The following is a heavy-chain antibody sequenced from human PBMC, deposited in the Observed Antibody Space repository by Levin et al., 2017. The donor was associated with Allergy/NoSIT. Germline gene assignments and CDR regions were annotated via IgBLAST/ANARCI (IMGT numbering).Heavy chain of an antibody. V-gene: IGHV3-21*01. J-gene: IGHJ3*02. D-gene: IGHD6-19*01. CDR3: ASNGAVAPGDAFDI. CDR1: GFTFSSYS. CDR2: ISSSSSYI. Sequence: GESLKISCAASGFTFSSYSMNWVRQAPGKGLEWVSSISSSSSYIYYADSVKGRFTISRDNAKNSLYLQMNSLRAEDTAVYYCASNGAVAPGDAFDIWGQGTMVTVSS.